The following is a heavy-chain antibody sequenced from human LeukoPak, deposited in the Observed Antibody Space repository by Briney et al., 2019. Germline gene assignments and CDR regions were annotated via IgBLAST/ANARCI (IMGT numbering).Heavy chain of an antibody. V-gene: IGHV3-11*01. D-gene: IGHD2-2*01. J-gene: IGHJ4*02. Sequence: AGSLRLSCAASGFTFSDYYMSWIRQAPGKGLEWVSYISSSGSTIYYAASVKGRFTISRDNAKNSLYLQMNSLRAEDTAIYYCGTLGGTTSWLNFWGQGTLVTVSS. CDR1: GFTFSDYY. CDR3: GTLGGTTSWLNF. CDR2: ISSSGSTI.